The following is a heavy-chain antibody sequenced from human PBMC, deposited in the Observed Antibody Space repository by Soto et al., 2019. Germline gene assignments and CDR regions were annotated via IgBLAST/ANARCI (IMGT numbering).Heavy chain of an antibody. CDR2: IYYRGST. CDR3: ARAYGDYLFDY. D-gene: IGHD4-17*01. J-gene: IGHJ4*02. Sequence: PSETLSLTCTVSGGSISSYYWSWIRQPLGKGMEWIGYIYYRGSTNYNPSLNSRVTISVDTSKNQFSLKLSSVTAVDTAVYYCARAYGDYLFDYWGQGSLVTVSS. CDR1: GGSISSYY. V-gene: IGHV4-59*01.